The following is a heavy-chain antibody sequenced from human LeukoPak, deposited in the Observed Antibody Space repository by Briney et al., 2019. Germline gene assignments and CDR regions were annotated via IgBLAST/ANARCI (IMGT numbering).Heavy chain of an antibody. J-gene: IGHJ4*02. V-gene: IGHV3-74*03. Sequence: GGSLRLSCAGSEFTFSRSCMQWVRQAPGKGLVWVSRINTDGSDTMYADSGKGRFTISRDNAKNTLYLQMNSLKAEDTAVYYCARDQGGSGPTTYDYWGQGNLVTVSS. CDR3: ARDQGGSGPTTYDY. CDR2: INTDGSDT. CDR1: EFTFSRSC. D-gene: IGHD6-19*01.